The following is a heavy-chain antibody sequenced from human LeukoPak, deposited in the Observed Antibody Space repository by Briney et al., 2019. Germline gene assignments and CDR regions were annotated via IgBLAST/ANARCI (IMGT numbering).Heavy chain of an antibody. CDR3: ARGEGSSWYGEFDP. CDR2: IYYSGST. CDR1: GGSISSYY. D-gene: IGHD6-13*01. J-gene: IGHJ5*02. V-gene: IGHV4-59*12. Sequence: SETLSLTCTVSGGSISSYYWSWIRQPPGKGLEWIGYIYYSGSTNYNPSLKSRVIISVDTSKNQFSLKVNSVTAADTAVYYCARGEGSSWYGEFDPWGQGTRVTVSS.